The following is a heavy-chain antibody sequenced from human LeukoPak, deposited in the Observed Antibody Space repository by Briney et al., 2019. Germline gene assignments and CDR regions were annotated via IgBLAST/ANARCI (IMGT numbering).Heavy chain of an antibody. J-gene: IGHJ6*02. CDR3: ARDRASAAPGHYYGMDV. Sequence: ASVKVSCKTSGYTFSSYDISWVRQAPGHGLEWMGWIAPYNGNTKYTQNLQGRVTLTRDTSTSTLYMELSSLRSEDTAVYYCARDRASAAPGHYYGMDVWGQGTTVTVSS. CDR1: GYTFSSYD. V-gene: IGHV1-18*01. D-gene: IGHD6-13*01. CDR2: IAPYNGNT.